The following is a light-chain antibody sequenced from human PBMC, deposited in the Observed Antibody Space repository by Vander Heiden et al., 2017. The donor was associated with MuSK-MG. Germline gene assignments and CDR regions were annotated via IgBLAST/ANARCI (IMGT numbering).Light chain of an antibody. V-gene: IGKV1-33*01. CDR3: QQYENLPIT. Sequence: IQMTQSPSSLSASIGDKVTITCQASQNISNNLNWYQQKPGKAPKLLIYDASKLETGVPSRFSGSGSGTDFTLTIRSLQPEDIATYYCQQYENLPITFGQGTRLEIK. J-gene: IGKJ5*01. CDR2: DAS. CDR1: QNISNN.